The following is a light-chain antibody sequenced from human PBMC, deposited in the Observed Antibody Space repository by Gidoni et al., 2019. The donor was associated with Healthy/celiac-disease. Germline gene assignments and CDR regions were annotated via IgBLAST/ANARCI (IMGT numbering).Light chain of an antibody. V-gene: IGKV1-5*03. CDR2: KAS. Sequence: DIQMTQSPSTLSASVGDRVTITCRASQSISSWLAWYQQKPGKAPKLLIYKASSLESGVPSRFSGSGSGTDFTLTISSLQPDDFATYSCPQYHSYSWTFXQXTKVEIK. J-gene: IGKJ1*01. CDR1: QSISSW. CDR3: PQYHSYSWT.